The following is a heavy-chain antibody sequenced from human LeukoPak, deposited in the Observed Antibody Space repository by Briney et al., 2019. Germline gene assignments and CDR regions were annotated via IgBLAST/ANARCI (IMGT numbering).Heavy chain of an antibody. CDR1: GFIFSSYS. CDR2: ISSSSSTT. J-gene: IGHJ4*02. CDR3: ARDGHGEFDFDY. D-gene: IGHD3-10*01. V-gene: IGHV3-48*04. Sequence: GGSLRLSCPACGFIFSSYSMNWVRQAPARGLEGVSYISSSSSTTYYADSVMGRFTISRDNAKNSLYLQMNSLRAEDTAVYYCARDGHGEFDFDYWGQGTLVTVSS.